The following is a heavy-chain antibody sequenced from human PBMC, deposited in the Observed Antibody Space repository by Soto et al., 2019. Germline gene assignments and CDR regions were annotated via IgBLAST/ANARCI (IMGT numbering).Heavy chain of an antibody. CDR2: IYYSGST. CDR3: ARYLVRGVIAFGMDV. V-gene: IGHV4-31*03. Sequence: SETLSLTCTVSGGSISSGGYYWSWIRQHPGKGLEWIGYIYYSGSTYYNPSLKSRVTISVDTSKNQFSLKLSSVTAADTAVYYCARYLVRGVIAFGMDVWGQGTTVTVSS. J-gene: IGHJ6*02. CDR1: GGSISSGGYY. D-gene: IGHD3-10*01.